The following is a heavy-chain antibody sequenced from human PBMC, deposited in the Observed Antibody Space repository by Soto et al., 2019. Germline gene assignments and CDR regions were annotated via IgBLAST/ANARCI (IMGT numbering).Heavy chain of an antibody. Sequence: QLQLQESGSGLVKPSQTLSLTCAVSGGSISSGGYSWSWIRQPPGKGLEWIGYIYHSGSTYYNPSLNSRVTISVDRYKNQFSLRLSSVTAADTAVYYSAGGIGARPLGYWGQGTLVTVSS. CDR2: IYHSGST. CDR3: AGGIGARPLGY. V-gene: IGHV4-30-2*01. D-gene: IGHD3-16*01. CDR1: GGSISSGGYS. J-gene: IGHJ4*02.